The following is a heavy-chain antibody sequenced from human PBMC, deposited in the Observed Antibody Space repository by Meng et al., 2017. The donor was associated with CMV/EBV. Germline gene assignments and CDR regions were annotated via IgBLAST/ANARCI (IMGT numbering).Heavy chain of an antibody. V-gene: IGHV1-2*06. Sequence: SGASGKRPGTSIKVSSKASGYSFIGHYIHWVRQAPGQGLEWMGRINPNSAGTNYVEKFQGRVTMTRDTSNNIVYMELTRLTSDDTAVYYCTRSWIDSFTPDFDYWGQGTLVTVSS. CDR2: INPNSAGT. CDR1: GYSFIGHY. J-gene: IGHJ4*02. D-gene: IGHD2-2*03. CDR3: TRSWIDSFTPDFDY.